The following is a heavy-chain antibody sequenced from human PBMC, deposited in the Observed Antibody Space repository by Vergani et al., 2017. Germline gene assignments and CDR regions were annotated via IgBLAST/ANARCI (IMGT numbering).Heavy chain of an antibody. CDR1: SHTFQIYG. V-gene: IGHV1-18*01. Sequence: QVQLVQSGAELKKPGASVSVSCKGSSHTFQIYGISWVRQAPGKGLEWMAWIRPYTGHTIYAQKFQDRVTMTADTSTNTAYMELRSLRSDDTAVYFCARVAPSISGVTPPAFDVWGQGTMVTVSS. CDR3: ARVAPSISGVTPPAFDV. CDR2: IRPYTGHT. D-gene: IGHD3-10*01. J-gene: IGHJ3*01.